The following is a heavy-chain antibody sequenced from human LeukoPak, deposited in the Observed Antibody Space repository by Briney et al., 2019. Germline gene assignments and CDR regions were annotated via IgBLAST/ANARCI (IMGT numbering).Heavy chain of an antibody. D-gene: IGHD3-10*01. CDR3: ARRDYYGSGSPDF. CDR1: GFTFHDYD. CDR2: INWNGDRT. V-gene: IGHV3-20*04. J-gene: IGHJ4*02. Sequence: GGSLRLSCAASGFTFHDYDMSWVRQSPGKGREWVSGINWNGDRTGYADSVKGRFTISRDNAKKSLYLQMNSLRAEGTALYYCARRDYYGSGSPDFWGQGTLVTVSS.